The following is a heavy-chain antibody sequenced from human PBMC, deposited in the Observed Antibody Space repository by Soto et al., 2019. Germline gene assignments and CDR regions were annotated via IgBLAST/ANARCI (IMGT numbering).Heavy chain of an antibody. CDR3: ARVKSPEAAAYDY. V-gene: IGHV1-3*01. Sequence: ASVKVSCKASGYTFTSYAMHWVRQAPGQRLEWMGWINAGNGNTKYSQKFQGRVTITRDTSASTSYMELSSLRSEDTAVYYCARVKSPEAAAYDYWGQGTLVTVSS. D-gene: IGHD6-13*01. J-gene: IGHJ4*02. CDR1: GYTFTSYA. CDR2: INAGNGNT.